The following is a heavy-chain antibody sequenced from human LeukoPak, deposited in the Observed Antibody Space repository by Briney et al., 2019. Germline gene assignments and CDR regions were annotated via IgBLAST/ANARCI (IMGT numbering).Heavy chain of an antibody. CDR1: GGSISSGGYY. CDR2: IYYSGST. V-gene: IGHV4-31*03. D-gene: IGHD2-21*02. J-gene: IGHJ6*02. Sequence: PSETLSLTCTVSGGSISSGGYYWSWIRQHPGKGLEWIGYIYYSGSTYYNPSLKSRVTISVDTSKNQFSLRLSSVTAADTAVYYCARDVGDYGGDHWYYYGMDVWGQGTTVTVSS. CDR3: ARDVGDYGGDHWYYYGMDV.